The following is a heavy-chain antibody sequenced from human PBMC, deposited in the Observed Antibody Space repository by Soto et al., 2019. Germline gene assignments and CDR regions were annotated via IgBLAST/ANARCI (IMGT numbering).Heavy chain of an antibody. D-gene: IGHD2-2*01. CDR3: AKVTGYCSSSSCRRDYYYYYGMDV. CDR1: GFTFSNYG. Sequence: QVQLVESGGGMVQPGRSLRLSCAASGFTFSNYGMHWVRQAPGKGLEWVAVISYDGSDKYYADSVKGRFSISRDNSKNTRYMQMNSLRAEDTSVYYCAKVTGYCSSSSCRRDYYYYYGMDVWGQGTTVTVSS. J-gene: IGHJ6*02. V-gene: IGHV3-30*18. CDR2: ISYDGSDK.